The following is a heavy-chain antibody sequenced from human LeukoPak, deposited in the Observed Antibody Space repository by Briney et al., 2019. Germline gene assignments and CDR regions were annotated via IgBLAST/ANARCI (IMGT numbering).Heavy chain of an antibody. CDR2: INHSGST. D-gene: IGHD5-12*01. CDR3: ARLSNSGYDPTYFDY. V-gene: IGHV4-34*01. Sequence: KPSETLSLTCAVYGGSFSGYYWSWIRQPPGKGLEWIGEINHSGSTNYNPSLKSRVTISVDTSKNQFSLKLSSVTAADTAVYYCARLSNSGYDPTYFDYWGPGTLVTVSS. J-gene: IGHJ4*02. CDR1: GGSFSGYY.